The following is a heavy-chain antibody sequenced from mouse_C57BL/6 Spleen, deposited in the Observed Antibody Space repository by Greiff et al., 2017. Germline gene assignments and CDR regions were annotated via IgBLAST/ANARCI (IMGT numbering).Heavy chain of an antibody. CDR3: AREGNYDTTVEGGFDY. CDR2: INYDGSST. V-gene: IGHV5-16*01. Sequence: EVKVVESEGGLVQPGSSMKLSCTASGFTFSDYYMAWVRQVPEKGLEWVANINYDGSSTYYLDSLKSRFIISRDNAKNILYLQMSSLKSEDTATYYCAREGNYDTTVEGGFDYWGQGTTLTVSS. CDR1: GFTFSDYY. D-gene: IGHD1-1*01. J-gene: IGHJ2*01.